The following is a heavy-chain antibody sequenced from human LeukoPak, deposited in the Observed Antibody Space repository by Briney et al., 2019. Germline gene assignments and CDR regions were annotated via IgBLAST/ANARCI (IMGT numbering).Heavy chain of an antibody. CDR2: IYHSGST. CDR1: GGSISSGGYY. D-gene: IGHD6-6*01. J-gene: IGHJ4*02. Sequence: SQTLSLTCTVSGGSISSGGYYWSWVRQPPGKGLEWIGYIYHSGSTYYNPSLKSRVTISVDRSKNQFSLKLSSVTAADTAVYYCARVAARPPYYFDSWGQGTLVTVSS. CDR3: ARVAARPPYYFDS. V-gene: IGHV4-30-2*01.